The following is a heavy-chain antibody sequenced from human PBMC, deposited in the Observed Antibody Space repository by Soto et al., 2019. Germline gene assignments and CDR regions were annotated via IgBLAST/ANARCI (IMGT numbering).Heavy chain of an antibody. CDR1: GYTFTSYG. J-gene: IGHJ4*02. CDR2: ISAYNGNT. CDR3: ARHSDFWSGSGPFDY. D-gene: IGHD3-3*01. V-gene: IGHV1-18*01. Sequence: ASVKVSCKASGYTFTSYGISWVRQAPGQGLEWMGWISAYNGNTNYAQKLQGRVTMTTDTSTSTAYMELRSLRSDDTAVYYCARHSDFWSGSGPFDYWGQGTLVTVSS.